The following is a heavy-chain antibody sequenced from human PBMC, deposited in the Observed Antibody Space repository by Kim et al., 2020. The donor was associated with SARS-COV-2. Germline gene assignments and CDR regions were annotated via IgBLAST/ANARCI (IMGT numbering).Heavy chain of an antibody. V-gene: IGHV3-13*01. Sequence: YPGCVKGRCTISRENAKNTLYLQRRSLRAGDTAVYYCARGYSSSWYWAFDIWGQGTMVTVSS. D-gene: IGHD6-13*01. CDR3: ARGYSSSWYWAFDI. J-gene: IGHJ3*02.